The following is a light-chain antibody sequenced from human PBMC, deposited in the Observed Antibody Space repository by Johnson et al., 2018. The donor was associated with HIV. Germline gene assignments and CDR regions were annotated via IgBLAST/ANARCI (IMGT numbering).Light chain of an antibody. Sequence: QSVLTQPPSVSAAPGQKVTISCSVISSNIGNNYVSWYQQLPGTAPKLLIYENNKRPSGIPERFSAPESGTSATLGINGLQTGDEADYYCGTWDSRLVVFGTGTKVTDL. J-gene: IGLJ1*01. CDR2: ENN. CDR3: GTWDSRLVV. V-gene: IGLV1-51*02. CDR1: SSNIGNNY.